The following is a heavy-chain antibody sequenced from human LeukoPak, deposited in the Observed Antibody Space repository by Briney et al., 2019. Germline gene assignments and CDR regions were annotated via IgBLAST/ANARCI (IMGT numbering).Heavy chain of an antibody. CDR3: AKVGSYSFDY. Sequence: GGSLRLSCAASGFTFSSYAMHWVRQAPGKGLEWVAVISYDGSNKYYADSVKGRFTISRDNSKNTLYLQMNSLRAEDTAVYYCAKVGSYSFDYWGQGTLVTVSS. CDR2: ISYDGSNK. J-gene: IGHJ4*02. V-gene: IGHV3-30-3*01. CDR1: GFTFSSYA. D-gene: IGHD1-26*01.